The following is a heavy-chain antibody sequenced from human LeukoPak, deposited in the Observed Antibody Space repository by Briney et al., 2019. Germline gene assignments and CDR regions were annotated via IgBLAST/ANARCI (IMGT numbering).Heavy chain of an antibody. CDR2: ISSSSSYI. CDR3: ARVETTYWYFDL. J-gene: IGHJ2*01. D-gene: IGHD5-24*01. CDR1: GFTFSSYS. Sequence: GGSLRLSCAASGFTFSSYSMNWVRQAPGKGLEWVSSISSSSSYIYYADSVKGRFTISRDNAKNSLFLQMNSLRAGDTAVYYCARVETTYWYFDLWGRGTLVTVSS. V-gene: IGHV3-21*01.